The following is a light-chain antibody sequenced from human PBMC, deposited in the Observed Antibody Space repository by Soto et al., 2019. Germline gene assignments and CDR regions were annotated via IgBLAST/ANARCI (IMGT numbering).Light chain of an antibody. J-gene: IGKJ1*01. CDR3: QQYGSSPRT. Sequence: EIVLTQSPGTLSLSPGERATLSCRASQSVSSYLAWYQQKPGQAPRLLIYDASSRATGIADRFSGSGSGKDFTLTISRLEPEDWAVYYCQQYGSSPRTFGQGNKVEIK. CDR2: DAS. CDR1: QSVSSY. V-gene: IGKV3-20*01.